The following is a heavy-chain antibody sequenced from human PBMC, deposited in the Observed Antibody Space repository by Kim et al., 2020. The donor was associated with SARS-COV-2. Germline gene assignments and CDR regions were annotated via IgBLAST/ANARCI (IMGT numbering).Heavy chain of an antibody. J-gene: IGHJ6*02. Sequence: VNGRFAASRDNTKNSLYLQMNSLRAEDTGVYYCARDHGIAAAEAYYGMDVWGQGTTVTVSS. CDR3: ARDHGIAAAEAYYGMDV. V-gene: IGHV3-11*06. D-gene: IGHD6-13*01.